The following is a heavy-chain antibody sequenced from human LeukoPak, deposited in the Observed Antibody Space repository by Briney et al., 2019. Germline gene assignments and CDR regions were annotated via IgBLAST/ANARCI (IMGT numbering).Heavy chain of an antibody. CDR1: GFTFSSYG. CDR2: IRYDGSNE. Sequence: GGSLRLSCAASGFTFSSYGMHWVRQAPGKGLEWVAFIRYDGSNEYYADSVKGRSTISRDNSKNTLYLQMNSLRAEDTAVYYCAKVALNDFWENFQHWGQGTLVTVAS. J-gene: IGHJ1*01. V-gene: IGHV3-30*02. D-gene: IGHD3-3*01. CDR3: AKVALNDFWENFQH.